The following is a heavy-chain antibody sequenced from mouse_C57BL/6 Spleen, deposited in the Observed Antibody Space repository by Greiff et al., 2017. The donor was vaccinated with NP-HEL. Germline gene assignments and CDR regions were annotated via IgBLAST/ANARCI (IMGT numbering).Heavy chain of an antibody. Sequence: EVMLVESEGGLVQPGSSMKLSCTASGFTFSDYYMAWVRQVPEKGLEWVANINYDGSSTYYLDSLKSRFILSRDNAKHILYLQMSSLKSEDTATYYCARELLGAGYFDYWGQDTTPTVSS. CDR2: INYDGSST. J-gene: IGHJ2*01. D-gene: IGHD3-3*01. CDR1: GFTFSDYY. V-gene: IGHV5-16*01. CDR3: ARELLGAGYFDY.